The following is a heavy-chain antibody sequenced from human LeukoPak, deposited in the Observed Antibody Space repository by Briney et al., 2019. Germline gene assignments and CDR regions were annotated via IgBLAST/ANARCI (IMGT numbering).Heavy chain of an antibody. J-gene: IGHJ4*02. CDR3: AHGSMYQLDY. D-gene: IGHD2-2*01. Sequence: GSLSISCAASGFSFSSHGMSWVPQPPGKGLEWVSGIIGGAGGTYYADSVKGRFTISRDNAKNTQYLQMNSLRAEDTAVYYCAHGSMYQLDYWGQGTLVTVSS. CDR1: GFSFSSHG. CDR2: IIGGAGGT. V-gene: IGHV3-23*01.